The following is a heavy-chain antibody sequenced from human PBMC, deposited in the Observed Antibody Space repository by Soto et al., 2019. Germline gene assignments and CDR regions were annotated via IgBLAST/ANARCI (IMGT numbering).Heavy chain of an antibody. J-gene: IGHJ6*02. CDR2: ITSSSRYI. D-gene: IGHD2-15*01. CDR1: AITFSGYS. V-gene: IGHV3-21*01. CDR3: ARDWRDCSGSNCYPEYGMDV. Sequence: EVHLVESGGGLVKSGGSLRLSCAASAITFSGYSMNWVRQAPGKGLEWVSSITSSSRYIYYADSVKGRFTISRDNAKNSLYLQMNSLRPEDTAVYFCARDWRDCSGSNCYPEYGMDVWGQGTTVAVSS.